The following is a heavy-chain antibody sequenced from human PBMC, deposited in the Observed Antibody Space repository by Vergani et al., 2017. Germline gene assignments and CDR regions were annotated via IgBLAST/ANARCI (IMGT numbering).Heavy chain of an antibody. CDR2: IKSKTDGGTT. CDR3: TTHYYDSSGRRVADY. Sequence: EVQLVESGGGLVKPGGSLRLSCAASGFTFSNAWMSWVRQAPGKGLEWVGRIKSKTDGGTTDYAAPVKGRVTISRDDSKNTLYLQMNSLKTEDTAVYYCTTHYYDSSGRRVADYWGQGTLVTVSS. J-gene: IGHJ4*02. D-gene: IGHD3-22*01. CDR1: GFTFSNAW. V-gene: IGHV3-15*01.